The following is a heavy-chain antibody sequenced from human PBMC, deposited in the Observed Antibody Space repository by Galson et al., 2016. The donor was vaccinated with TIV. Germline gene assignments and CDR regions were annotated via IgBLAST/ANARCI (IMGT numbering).Heavy chain of an antibody. CDR1: GFTFSNFW. Sequence: SLRLSCAASGFTFSNFWIHWVRQTPGRGPVWVSRINGDGNSITYADSVKGRFTISRDNAKSMLYLQMHSLRVEDTAVYYCARAGDWLGVYGLDVWGQGTTVTVSS. V-gene: IGHV3-74*01. J-gene: IGHJ6*02. CDR2: INGDGNSI. D-gene: IGHD3/OR15-3a*01. CDR3: ARAGDWLGVYGLDV.